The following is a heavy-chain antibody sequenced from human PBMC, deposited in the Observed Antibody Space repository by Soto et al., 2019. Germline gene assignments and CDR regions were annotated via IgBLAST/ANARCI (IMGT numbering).Heavy chain of an antibody. CDR1: GFTFSSYA. D-gene: IGHD5-12*01. Sequence: EVQLLESGGGWVQPGGSLRLSCAASGFTFSSYAMSWVRQAPGQGLEWVSAISGSGGSTYYADSVKGRFTISRDNSKNTLYLQMNSLRAADTAVYYCAKDRNIVATINEYWGQGTLVTVSS. CDR3: AKDRNIVATINEY. J-gene: IGHJ4*02. CDR2: ISGSGGST. V-gene: IGHV3-23*01.